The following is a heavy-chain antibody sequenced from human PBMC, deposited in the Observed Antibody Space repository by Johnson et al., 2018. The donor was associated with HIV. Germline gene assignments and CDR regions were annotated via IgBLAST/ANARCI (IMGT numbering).Heavy chain of an antibody. D-gene: IGHD1-26*01. CDR3: ATFGGGSFHAFDI. CDR2: VRSKAYGGTT. CDR1: GFTFSDYY. Sequence: VLLVESGGGLVKPGGSLRLSCAPSGFTFSDYYMSWFRQAPGKGLEWLGFVRSKAYGGTTEYAASVKGRFTISRDNAKNSLYLQMNSLRAEDTAVYYCATFGGGSFHAFDIWGQGTMVTVSS. V-gene: IGHV3-71*04. J-gene: IGHJ3*02.